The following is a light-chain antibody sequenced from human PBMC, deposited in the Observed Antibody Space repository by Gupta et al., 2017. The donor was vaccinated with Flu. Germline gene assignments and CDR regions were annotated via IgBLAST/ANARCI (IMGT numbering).Light chain of an antibody. Sequence: SALTPPASVSGSPGTSITTSCTGTSSDVGSYNLVSWYQQHPGKAPKLMIYEGSKRPSGVSNRFSVSKSGNTASLTISGLQADDDADYYCCSYAGSSTWVFGGGTKLTVL. CDR2: EGS. CDR1: SSDVGSYNL. J-gene: IGLJ3*02. CDR3: CSYAGSSTWV. V-gene: IGLV2-23*01.